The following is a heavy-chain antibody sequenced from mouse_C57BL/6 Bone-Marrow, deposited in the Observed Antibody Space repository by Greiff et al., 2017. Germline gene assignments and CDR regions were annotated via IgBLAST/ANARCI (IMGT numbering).Heavy chain of an antibody. CDR1: GYAFNSYW. D-gene: IGHD2-4*01. CDR3: ARGDYDDFDY. J-gene: IGHJ2*01. V-gene: IGHV1-80*01. CDR2: FYPGDGDT. Sequence: LEESGAELVKPGASVKISCKASGYAFNSYWLNWVKQRPGKGLGWIGQFYPGDGDTKYTGKFKGKATLTADKSSSTAYMQLSSLTSEDAAVYFCARGDYDDFDYWGQGTTLTVSS.